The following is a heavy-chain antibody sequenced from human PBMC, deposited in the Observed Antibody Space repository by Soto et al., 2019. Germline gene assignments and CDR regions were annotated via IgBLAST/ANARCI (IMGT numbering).Heavy chain of an antibody. D-gene: IGHD2-8*02. CDR2: VYISDSET. CDR3: DTRGKLTGRDAFDV. V-gene: IGHV5-51*01. CDR1: GYYSSSYW. Sequence: GESLKISCRGSGYYSSSYWIAWVRQMSGKGLEWVGSVYISDSETKYSPSFQGQVTISADKYTNTAYLYWSSLKASDTAMYYCDTRGKLTGRDAFDVWGEGTMVTVSS. J-gene: IGHJ3*01.